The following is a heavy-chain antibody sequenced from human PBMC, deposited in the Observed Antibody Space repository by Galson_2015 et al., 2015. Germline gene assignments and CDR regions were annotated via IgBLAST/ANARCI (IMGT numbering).Heavy chain of an antibody. J-gene: IGHJ4*02. CDR2: IWYDGSNK. V-gene: IGHV3-33*01. CDR3: ARGQGAYYGSGSYYTPFDY. D-gene: IGHD3-10*01. CDR1: GFTFSSYG. Sequence: SLRLSCAASGFTFSSYGMHWVRQAPGKGLEWVAVIWYDGSNKYYADSVKGRFTISRDNSKNTLYLQMNSLRAEDTAVYYCARGQGAYYGSGSYYTPFDYWGQGTLVTVSS.